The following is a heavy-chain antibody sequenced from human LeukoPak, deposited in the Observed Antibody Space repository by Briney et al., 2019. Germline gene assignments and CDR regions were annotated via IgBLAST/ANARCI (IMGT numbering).Heavy chain of an antibody. V-gene: IGHV1-18*01. CDR1: GYTFTSYG. D-gene: IGHD3-10*01. Sequence: WASVKVSCKASGYTFTSYGISWVRQAPGQGLEWMGWISAYNGNTNYAQKLQGRVTMTTDTSTSTAYMELRSLRSDDTAVYYCARILMVRGVIISWFDPWGQGTLVTVSS. CDR3: ARILMVRGVIISWFDP. J-gene: IGHJ5*02. CDR2: ISAYNGNT.